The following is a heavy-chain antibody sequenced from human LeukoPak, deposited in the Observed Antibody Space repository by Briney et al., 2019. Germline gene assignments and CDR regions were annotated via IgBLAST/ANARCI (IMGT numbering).Heavy chain of an antibody. CDR2: ISSTSSTI. J-gene: IGHJ4*02. Sequence: PGGSLRLSCTASGFTFSSSAMNWVRHIPGKRLEWLSYISSTSSTIYYADSVKGRFTVSRDNTKNSLYLQMNSLRAEDTAVYYCARAYDFWSGYYSDYWGQGTLVTVSS. CDR3: ARAYDFWSGYYSDY. D-gene: IGHD3-3*01. V-gene: IGHV3-48*01. CDR1: GFTFSSSA.